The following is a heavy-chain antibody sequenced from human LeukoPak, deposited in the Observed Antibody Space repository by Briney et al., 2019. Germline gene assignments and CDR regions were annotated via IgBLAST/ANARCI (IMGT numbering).Heavy chain of an antibody. CDR3: ARAHWNDGNWFDP. Sequence: GASVKVSCKASGYTFTSYYMHWVRQAPGQGLKWVGIINPSGGSTSYAQKFQGRVTMTRDTSISTAYMELSRLRSDDTAVYYCARAHWNDGNWFDPWGQGTLVTVSS. CDR1: GYTFTSYY. V-gene: IGHV1-46*01. J-gene: IGHJ5*02. D-gene: IGHD1-1*01. CDR2: INPSGGST.